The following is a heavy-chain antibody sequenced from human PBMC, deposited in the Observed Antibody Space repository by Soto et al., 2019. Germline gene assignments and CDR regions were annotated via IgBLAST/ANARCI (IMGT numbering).Heavy chain of an antibody. Sequence: GGSLRLSCAASGFTFSTYAMSWVRQAPGKGLEWVSSISGSGGSTHYADSVKGRFTISRDNSKNTVYLQMNSLRAEDTAVYYCPKNSGTGMDVWGQGTTVTVSS. CDR1: GFTFSTYA. CDR2: ISGSGGST. CDR3: PKNSGTGMDV. D-gene: IGHD1-1*01. V-gene: IGHV3-23*01. J-gene: IGHJ6*02.